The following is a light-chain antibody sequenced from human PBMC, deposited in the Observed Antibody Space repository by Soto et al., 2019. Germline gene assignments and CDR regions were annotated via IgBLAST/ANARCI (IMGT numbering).Light chain of an antibody. V-gene: IGKV3-15*01. CDR1: QSVYSN. Sequence: VVMTQSPATLSVTPGEGGTLSCRASQSVYSNVAWYQQKPGQAPRLLIYGASTRATGIPARFSGSGSETEFTLTISSLQSEDFAVYYCQQYNNWPLTFCQGTMV. J-gene: IGKJ1*01. CDR2: GAS. CDR3: QQYNNWPLT.